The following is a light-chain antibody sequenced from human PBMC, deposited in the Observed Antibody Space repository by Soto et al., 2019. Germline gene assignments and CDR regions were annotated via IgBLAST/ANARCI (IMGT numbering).Light chain of an antibody. CDR1: QSISSY. CDR2: AAS. J-gene: IGKJ1*01. Sequence: DIQMTQSPSSLSASVGDRVTITCRASQSISSYLNWYQQKPGKAPTLLIYAASSLQSGVPSRFSGSGSGTDFTLTISSLQPEDFATYYGQQSYSTPGTFGQGTKVDIK. V-gene: IGKV1-39*01. CDR3: QQSYSTPGT.